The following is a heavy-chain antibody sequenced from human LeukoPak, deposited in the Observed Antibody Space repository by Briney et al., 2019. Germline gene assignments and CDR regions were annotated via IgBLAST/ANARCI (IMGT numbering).Heavy chain of an antibody. Sequence: SETLSLTCAVYGGSFSGYYWGWIRQPPGKGLEWIGEINHSGSTNYNPSLKSRVTISVDTSKNQFSLKLSSVTAADTAVYYCARLTNGSGSSFDYWGQGTLVTVSS. CDR1: GGSFSGYY. J-gene: IGHJ4*02. D-gene: IGHD3-10*01. CDR3: ARLTNGSGSSFDY. CDR2: INHSGST. V-gene: IGHV4-34*01.